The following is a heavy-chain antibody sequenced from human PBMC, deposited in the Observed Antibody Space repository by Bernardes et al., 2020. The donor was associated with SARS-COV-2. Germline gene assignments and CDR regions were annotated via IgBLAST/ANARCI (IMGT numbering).Heavy chain of an antibody. CDR1: GFTFSSYS. CDR3: AREGCSGGSCYFLGLERYYYYGMDV. CDR2: ISSSSSYI. J-gene: IGHJ6*02. Sequence: GGSLRLSCAASGFTFSSYSMNWVRQAPGKGLEWVSSISSSSSYIYYADSVKGRFTISRDNAKNSLYLQMNSLRAEDTAVYYCAREGCSGGSCYFLGLERYYYYGMDVWGQGTTVTVSS. D-gene: IGHD2-15*01. V-gene: IGHV3-21*01.